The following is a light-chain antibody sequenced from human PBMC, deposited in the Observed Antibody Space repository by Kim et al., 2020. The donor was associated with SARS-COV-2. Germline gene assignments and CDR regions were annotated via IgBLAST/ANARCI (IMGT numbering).Light chain of an antibody. Sequence: NFMLTQPHSVSESPGKTVTISCTGSSGSIASNYVQWYQQRPGSAPTTVISEDNQRPSGVPDRFSGSIDSSSNSASLTISGLKTEDEADYYCQSYDSSTWVFGGGTQLTVL. CDR2: EDN. J-gene: IGLJ3*02. CDR1: SGSIASNY. V-gene: IGLV6-57*02. CDR3: QSYDSSTWV.